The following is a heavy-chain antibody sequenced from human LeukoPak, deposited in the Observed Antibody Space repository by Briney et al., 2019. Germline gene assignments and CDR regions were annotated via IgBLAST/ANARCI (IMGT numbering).Heavy chain of an antibody. D-gene: IGHD6-6*01. V-gene: IGHV4-34*01. CDR3: ARVAARRHYYYYMDV. CDR2: INHSGST. J-gene: IGHJ6*03. CDR1: GGSISSYY. Sequence: SETLSLTCTVSGGSISSYYWSWIRQPPGKGLEWIGEINHSGSTNYNPSLKSRVTISVDTSKNQFSLKLSSVTAADTAVYYCARVAARRHYYYYMDVWGKGTTVTVSS.